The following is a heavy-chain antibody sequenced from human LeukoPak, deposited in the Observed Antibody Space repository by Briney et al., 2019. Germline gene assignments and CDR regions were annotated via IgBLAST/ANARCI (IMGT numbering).Heavy chain of an antibody. Sequence: GGSLRLSCAASGFAFSSYAMNWVRQAPGKGLEWVSGISGSGGSTYYADSVKGRFTISRDNSKNTLYLQMNSLRAEDTAVYYCVKGMGTYYYYMDVWGKGTTVTVSS. D-gene: IGHD1-1*01. V-gene: IGHV3-23*01. CDR1: GFAFSSYA. CDR2: ISGSGGST. CDR3: VKGMGTYYYYMDV. J-gene: IGHJ6*03.